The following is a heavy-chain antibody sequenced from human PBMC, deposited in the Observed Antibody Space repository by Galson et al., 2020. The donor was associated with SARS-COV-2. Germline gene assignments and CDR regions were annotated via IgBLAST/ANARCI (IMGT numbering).Heavy chain of an antibody. CDR3: ARDVGSRFLEWLSNDYDMDV. CDR2: ISYDGSNK. Sequence: HWVRQAPGKGLEWVAIISYDGSNKYYADSVKGRFTISRDNSKNTLYLKMNSLRAEDTAVYYCARDVGSRFLEWLSNDYDMDVWGQGTTVTVSS. V-gene: IGHV3-30-3*01. D-gene: IGHD3-3*01. J-gene: IGHJ6*02.